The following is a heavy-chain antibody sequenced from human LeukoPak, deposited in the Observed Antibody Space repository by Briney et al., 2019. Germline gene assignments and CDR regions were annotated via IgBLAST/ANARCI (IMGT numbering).Heavy chain of an antibody. CDR1: GYTFTDYY. Sequence: GASVTVSCKASGYTFTDYYMHWVRQAPGQGLEWMGWINPNSGGTNYAQKFQGWVTMTRDTSISTAYMELSRLRSDDTAVYYCARAESYYYYYGMDVWGQGTTVTVSS. V-gene: IGHV1-2*04. CDR3: ARAESYYYYYGMDV. J-gene: IGHJ6*02. CDR2: INPNSGGT.